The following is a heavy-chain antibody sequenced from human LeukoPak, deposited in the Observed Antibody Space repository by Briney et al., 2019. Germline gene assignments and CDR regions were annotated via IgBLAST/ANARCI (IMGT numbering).Heavy chain of an antibody. J-gene: IGHJ5*02. Sequence: ASVKVSCKASGYTFTSYDINWVRQATGQGLEWMGWMNPNSGNTGYAQKFQGRVTMTRDTSTSTVYMELSSLRSEDTAVYFCARESPPHRWFDPWGQGTLVTVSS. CDR3: ARESPPHRWFDP. D-gene: IGHD3-10*01. CDR2: MNPNSGNT. V-gene: IGHV1-8*01. CDR1: GYTFTSYD.